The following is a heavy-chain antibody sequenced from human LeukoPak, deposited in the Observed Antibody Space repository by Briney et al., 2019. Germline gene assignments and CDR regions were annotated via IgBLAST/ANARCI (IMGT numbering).Heavy chain of an antibody. V-gene: IGHV3-23*01. CDR1: GFTFSSYA. CDR3: AEDRVVAADTAMATLDY. Sequence: GGSLRLSCAASGFTFSSYAMSWVRQAPGKGLEWVSAISGSGGSTYYADSVKGRFTISRDNSKNTLYLQMNSLRAEDTAVYYCAEDRVVAADTAMATLDYWGQGTLVTVSS. J-gene: IGHJ4*02. CDR2: ISGSGGST. D-gene: IGHD5-18*01.